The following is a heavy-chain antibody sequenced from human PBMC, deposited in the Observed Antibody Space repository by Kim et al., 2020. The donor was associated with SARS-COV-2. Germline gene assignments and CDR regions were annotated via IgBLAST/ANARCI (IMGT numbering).Heavy chain of an antibody. CDR1: GFIFRNFG. J-gene: IGHJ4*02. CDR2: ISNDGATA. Sequence: GGSLRLSCATSGFIFRNFGLHWVRQAPGKGLEWVAFISNDGATAIYADSVRGRFTISRDYSQNKVYLQMDSLSAGDTAVYYCARPSSSHFDFWGQGILVSVSS. CDR3: ARPSSSHFDF. V-gene: IGHV3-33*05. D-gene: IGHD3-10*01.